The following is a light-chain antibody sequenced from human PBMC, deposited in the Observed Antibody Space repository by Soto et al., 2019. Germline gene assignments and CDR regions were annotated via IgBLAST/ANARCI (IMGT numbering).Light chain of an antibody. Sequence: QSALTQPPSASGSPGQSVAISCTGTSSDVGGYNYVSWYQQHPGKAPKLMIYEVNKRPSGVPDRFSGSKSGNTASLTISGIQAEDEADYYCSSFTNTITRYAFGTGTKVTVL. V-gene: IGLV2-8*01. CDR1: SSDVGGYNY. CDR3: SSFTNTITRYA. CDR2: EVN. J-gene: IGLJ1*01.